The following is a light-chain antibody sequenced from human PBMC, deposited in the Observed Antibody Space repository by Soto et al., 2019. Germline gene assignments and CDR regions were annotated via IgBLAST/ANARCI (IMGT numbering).Light chain of an antibody. J-gene: IGLJ2*01. Sequence: QSALTQPPSASGSPGQSVTISCTGTSSDVGGYNYVSWYQQHPGRAPKLMIYVVSKRPSGVPDRFSGSKSGNTASLVVSGLQAEDEADYYCSSYGGSNNLVFGGGTKLTVL. CDR3: SSYGGSNNLV. V-gene: IGLV2-8*01. CDR1: SSDVGGYNY. CDR2: VVS.